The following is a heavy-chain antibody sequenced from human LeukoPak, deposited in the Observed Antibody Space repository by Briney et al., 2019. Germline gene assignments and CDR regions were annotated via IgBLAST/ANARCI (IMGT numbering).Heavy chain of an antibody. CDR3: AKGGGIAAAALDY. CDR1: GYTFTGYY. D-gene: IGHD6-13*01. CDR2: INPNSGGT. Sequence: ASVKVSCKASGYTFTGYYMRWVRQAPGQGLEWMGWINPNSGGTNYAQKFQGRVTVTRDTSISTAYMELSRLRSDDTAVYYCAKGGGIAAAALDYWGQGTLVTVSS. J-gene: IGHJ4*02. V-gene: IGHV1-2*02.